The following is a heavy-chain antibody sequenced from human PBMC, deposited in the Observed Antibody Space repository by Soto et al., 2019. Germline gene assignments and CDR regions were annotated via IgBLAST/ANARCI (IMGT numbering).Heavy chain of an antibody. CDR3: ARVGRLHYFDY. Sequence: QVQLVESGGGVVQPGRSLRLSCAASGFTFSSYAMHWVRQAPGKGLEWVAVISYDGSNKYYADSVKGRFTISRDNSKNPLFLQMNSLRDEDTAVYYCARVGRLHYFDYWGQGTLVTVSS. V-gene: IGHV3-30-3*01. CDR2: ISYDGSNK. J-gene: IGHJ4*02. CDR1: GFTFSSYA. D-gene: IGHD4-17*01.